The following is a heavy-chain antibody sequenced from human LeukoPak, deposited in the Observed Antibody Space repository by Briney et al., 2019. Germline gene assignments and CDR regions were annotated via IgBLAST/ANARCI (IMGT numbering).Heavy chain of an antibody. D-gene: IGHD5-24*01. CDR3: GRHVGEISTINY. Sequence: GESLKISCKGSGYSFNSYWIGWVRQMPGKGLEWMGIIYPGDSYTSYSPSFQGHVTISADKTVSTAYLHWSSLKASDSAMYFCGRHVGEISTINYWGQGTLVTVSS. CDR1: GYSFNSYW. CDR2: IYPGDSYT. J-gene: IGHJ4*02. V-gene: IGHV5-51*01.